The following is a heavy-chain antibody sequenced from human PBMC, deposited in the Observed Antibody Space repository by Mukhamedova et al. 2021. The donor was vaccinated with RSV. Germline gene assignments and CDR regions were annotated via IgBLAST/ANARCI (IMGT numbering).Heavy chain of an antibody. CDR1: S. J-gene: IGHJ5*02. CDR2: IIPLFGKT. CDR3: ARGTVVVRTADP. V-gene: IGHV1-69*01. D-gene: IGHD2-21*02. Sequence: SVMWVRQVPGQGLDWMGQIIPLFGKTAYAQNFQGRITITADESTDTVYLDFNSLTSDDTAMYYCARGTVVVRTADP.